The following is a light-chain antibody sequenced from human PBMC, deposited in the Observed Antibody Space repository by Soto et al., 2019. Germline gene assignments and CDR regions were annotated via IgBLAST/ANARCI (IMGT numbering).Light chain of an antibody. Sequence: IVLTQAPTTLSCSPWGRATLXSGASQSVSTFLAWYQHKPGQAPRLLIYDASNRATGIPDRFRGSGSGTDFTLTISSLEPEDFALYYCQQGTDWPPGTFGQGTKVDI. CDR1: QSVSTF. V-gene: IGKV3-11*01. CDR2: DAS. J-gene: IGKJ1*01. CDR3: QQGTDWPPGT.